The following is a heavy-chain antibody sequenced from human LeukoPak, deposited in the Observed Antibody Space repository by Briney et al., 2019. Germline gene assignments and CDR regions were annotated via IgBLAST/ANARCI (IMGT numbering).Heavy chain of an antibody. CDR2: ISAYNGNT. V-gene: IGHV1-18*01. CDR3: ARDEDWNYGTAYHWFDP. CDR1: GYTFTSYG. J-gene: IGHJ5*02. D-gene: IGHD1-7*01. Sequence: ASVKVSCKASGYTFTSYGISWVRQAPGQGLEWMGWISAYNGNTNYAQKLQGRVTMTTDTSTSTAYMELRSLRSDDTAVYYCARDEDWNYGTAYHWFDPWGQGTLVTVSS.